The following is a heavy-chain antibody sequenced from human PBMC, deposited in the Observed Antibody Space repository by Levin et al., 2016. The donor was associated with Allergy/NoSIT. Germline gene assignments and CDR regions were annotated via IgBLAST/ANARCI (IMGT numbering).Heavy chain of an antibody. Sequence: ASVKVSCKASGYTFTGYYMHWVRQAPGQGLEWMGWINPNSGGTNYAQKFQGRVTMTRDTSISTAYMELSRLRSDDTAVYYCARSYNYIAPTTAFDCWGQGTLVTVSS. D-gene: IGHD5-24*01. CDR3: ARSYNYIAPTTAFDC. CDR1: GYTFTGYY. CDR2: INPNSGGT. V-gene: IGHV1-2*02. J-gene: IGHJ4*02.